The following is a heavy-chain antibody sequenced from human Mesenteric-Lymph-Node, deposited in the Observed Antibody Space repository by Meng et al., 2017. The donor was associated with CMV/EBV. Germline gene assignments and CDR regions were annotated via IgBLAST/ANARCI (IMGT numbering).Heavy chain of an antibody. CDR1: GFTFSSYG. D-gene: IGHD1-1*01. V-gene: IGHV3-33*01. Sequence: GESLKISCAASGFTFSSYGMHWVRQAPGKGLEWVAVIWYDGSNKYYADSVKGRFTISRDNSKNTLYLQMNSLRAEDTAVYYCARDPTGTAFDYWGQGTTVTVSS. J-gene: IGHJ4*02. CDR3: ARDPTGTAFDY. CDR2: IWYDGSNK.